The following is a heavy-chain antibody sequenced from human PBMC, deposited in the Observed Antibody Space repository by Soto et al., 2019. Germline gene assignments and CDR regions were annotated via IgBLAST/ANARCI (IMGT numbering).Heavy chain of an antibody. CDR2: IYSGGST. CDR1: GFTVSSNY. J-gene: IGHJ2*01. CDR3: AREVIQKTTVEGNWYFDL. Sequence: EVQLVESGGGLIQPGGSLRLSCAASGFTVSSNYMSWVRQAPGKGLECVSVIYSGGSTYYADSVKGRFTISRDNSRNTLYLEMNSLRAEDTAVYYGAREVIQKTTVEGNWYFDLWGRGNLVTVSS. D-gene: IGHD2-21*01. V-gene: IGHV3-53*01.